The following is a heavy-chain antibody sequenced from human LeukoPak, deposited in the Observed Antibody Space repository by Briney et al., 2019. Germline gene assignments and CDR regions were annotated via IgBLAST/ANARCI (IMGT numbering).Heavy chain of an antibody. Sequence: PSETLSLTCTVSGGSISSSSYYWGWIRQPPGKGLEWIGSIYYSGSTYYNPSLKSRVTISVDTSKNQFSLKLSSVTAADTAVYYCASLMYSSSWYPAYYYYGMDVWGQGTTVTVSS. CDR3: ASLMYSSSWYPAYYYYGMDV. V-gene: IGHV4-39*01. D-gene: IGHD6-13*01. CDR2: IYYSGST. J-gene: IGHJ6*02. CDR1: GGSISSSSYY.